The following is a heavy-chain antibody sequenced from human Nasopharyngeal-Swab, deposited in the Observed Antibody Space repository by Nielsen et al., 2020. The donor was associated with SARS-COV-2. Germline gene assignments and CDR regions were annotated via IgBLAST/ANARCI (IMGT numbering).Heavy chain of an antibody. D-gene: IGHD4-17*01. CDR3: ARGIRGAFGDQSSTSGSYYYGMDV. J-gene: IGHJ6*02. V-gene: IGHV3-72*01. CDR2: IRNKANSHTT. Sequence: GESLKISCAASGFTFSNAWLNWVRQAPGKGLEWVGRIRNKANSHTTEYAASVKGRFVISRDDSKNSLYLQMNSLRTEDTAVYYCARGIRGAFGDQSSTSGSYYYGMDVWGRGTTVTVSS. CDR1: GFTFSNAW.